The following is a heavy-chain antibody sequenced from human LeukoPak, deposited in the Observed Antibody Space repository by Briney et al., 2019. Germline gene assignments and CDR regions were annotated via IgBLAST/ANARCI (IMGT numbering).Heavy chain of an antibody. J-gene: IGHJ4*02. D-gene: IGHD6-19*01. CDR3: ARLQWLAYFDY. Sequence: GGSLRLSCAASGFTFSSYAMHWVRQAPGKGLEYVSAISSNGGSTYYANSVKGRFTISRDNSKNTLYLQMGSLRAEDMAVYYCARLQWLAYFDYWGQGTLVTVSS. CDR1: GFTFSSYA. V-gene: IGHV3-64*01. CDR2: ISSNGGST.